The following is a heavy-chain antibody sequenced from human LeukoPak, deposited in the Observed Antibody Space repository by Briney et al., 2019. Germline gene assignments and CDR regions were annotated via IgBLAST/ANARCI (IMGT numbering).Heavy chain of an antibody. J-gene: IGHJ6*02. Sequence: ASVKVSCKASGYTFTGYYMHWVRQAPGQGLGWMGRINPNSGGTNYAQKFQGRVTMTRDTSISTAYMELSSLRSEDTAVYYCAREYSSSSAYYYYYGMDVWGQGTTVTVSS. CDR1: GYTFTGYY. CDR2: INPNSGGT. CDR3: AREYSSSSAYYYYYGMDV. D-gene: IGHD6-6*01. V-gene: IGHV1-2*06.